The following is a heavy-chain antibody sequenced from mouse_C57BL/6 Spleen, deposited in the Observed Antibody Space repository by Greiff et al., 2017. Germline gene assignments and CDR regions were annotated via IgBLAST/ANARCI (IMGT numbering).Heavy chain of an antibody. Sequence: EVQLQQSGPELVKPGASVKIPCKASGYTFTDYNMDWVKQSHGKSLEWIGDINPNNGGTNYNQKFKGKATLTVDKSSSTAYMELHSLTSEDTAVYYCARRTSYGYLAYWGQGTLVTVSA. D-gene: IGHD2-9*01. CDR2: INPNNGGT. V-gene: IGHV1-18*01. CDR3: ARRTSYGYLAY. CDR1: GYTFTDYN. J-gene: IGHJ3*01.